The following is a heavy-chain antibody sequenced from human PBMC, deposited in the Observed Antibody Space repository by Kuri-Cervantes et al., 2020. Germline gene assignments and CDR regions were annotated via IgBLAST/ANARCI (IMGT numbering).Heavy chain of an antibody. J-gene: IGHJ4*02. D-gene: IGHD4-17*01. CDR2: IGTTGDT. V-gene: IGHV3-13*01. CDR1: GFTFSSYD. CDR3: ARGKDYDPYYFDY. Sequence: GESLKISCAASGFTFSSYDMHWVRQATGKGLEWVSGIGTTGDTYYPGSVKGRFTISRENAKNSLYLQMNSLRAGDTAVYYCARGKDYDPYYFDYWGQGTLVTVSS.